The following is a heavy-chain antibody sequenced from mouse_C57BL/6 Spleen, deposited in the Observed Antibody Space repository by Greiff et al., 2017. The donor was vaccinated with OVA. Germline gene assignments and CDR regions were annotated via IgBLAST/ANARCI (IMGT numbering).Heavy chain of an antibody. J-gene: IGHJ2*01. Sequence: VQLKESGPELVKPGASVKMSCKASGYTFTDYNMHWVKQSHGKSLEWIGYINPNNGGTSYTQPFPGQATLTVNKSSSTAYTVLRSLTSEDSAVYYCAKGWITAGVFDDWGKGTTLTVAS. CDR3: AKGWITAGVFDD. D-gene: IGHD1-1*01. V-gene: IGHV1-22*01. CDR1: GYTFTDYN. CDR2: INPNNGGT.